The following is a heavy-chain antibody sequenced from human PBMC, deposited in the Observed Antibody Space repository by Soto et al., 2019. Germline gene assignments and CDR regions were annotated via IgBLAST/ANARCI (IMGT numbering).Heavy chain of an antibody. CDR2: ISYDGSNK. Sequence: PGGSLRLSCAASGFTFSSYAMHWVRQAPGKGLEWVAVISYDGSNKYYADSVKGRFTISRDNSKNTLYLQMNSLRAEDTAVYYSAKAASSLRFLEWSYYYYYGMDVWGQGTTVTVSS. J-gene: IGHJ6*02. D-gene: IGHD3-3*01. V-gene: IGHV3-30-3*01. CDR1: GFTFSSYA. CDR3: AKAASSLRFLEWSYYYYYGMDV.